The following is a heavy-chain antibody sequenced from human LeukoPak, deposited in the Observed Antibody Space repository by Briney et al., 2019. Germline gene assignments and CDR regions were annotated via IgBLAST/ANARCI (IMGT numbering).Heavy chain of an antibody. D-gene: IGHD2-2*01. V-gene: IGHV3-21*05. Sequence: GGSLRLSCAASGFTFSSYEMNWVRQAPGKGLEWVSYISSSSSYIYYADSVKGRFTISRDNAKNSLYLQMNSLRAEDTAVYYCARTLGVVVPAGNFDYWGQGTLVTVSS. CDR2: ISSSSSYI. CDR3: ARTLGVVVPAGNFDY. J-gene: IGHJ4*02. CDR1: GFTFSSYE.